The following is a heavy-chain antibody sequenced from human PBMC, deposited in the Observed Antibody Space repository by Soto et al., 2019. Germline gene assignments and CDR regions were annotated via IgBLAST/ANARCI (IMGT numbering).Heavy chain of an antibody. J-gene: IGHJ5*02. CDR3: AITLQGLLRGGGVSWES. D-gene: IGHD1-26*01. CDR1: GFTFSDYY. Sequence: QVQLAESGGGLVKPGGSLRLSCAASGFTFSDYYMSWIRQAPGKGLEWIAHISTSSTTRKYADSAKGRFTISRDNAKNSLFLQMNSLRGEDTAVYCCAITLQGLLRGGGVSWESWGQGTLVTVSS. V-gene: IGHV3-11*01. CDR2: ISTSSTTR.